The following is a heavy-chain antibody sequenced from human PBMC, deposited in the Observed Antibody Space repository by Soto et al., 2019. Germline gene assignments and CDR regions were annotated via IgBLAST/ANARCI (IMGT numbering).Heavy chain of an antibody. CDR1: GYTFTGYY. Sequence: ASVKVSCKASGYTFTGYYMHWVRQAPGQGLEWMGWINPNSGGTNYAQKFQGWVTMTRDTSISTAYMELSRLRSDDTAVYYCARVGGGDPNWYFDLWGRGTLVTVSS. CDR3: ARVGGGDPNWYFDL. V-gene: IGHV1-2*04. CDR2: INPNSGGT. J-gene: IGHJ2*01. D-gene: IGHD2-21*01.